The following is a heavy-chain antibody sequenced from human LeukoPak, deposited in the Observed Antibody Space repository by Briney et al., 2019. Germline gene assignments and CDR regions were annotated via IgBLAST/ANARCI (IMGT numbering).Heavy chain of an antibody. CDR2: IDPNSGGT. V-gene: IGHV1-2*02. Sequence: ASVKVSCKASGYSFGDYHVHWVRQAPGQGLEWMGWIDPNSGGTKCAQKFQGRVTMTRDTSVSIAYMELNRLISDDTAVYYCARAGLGGTGGFDSWGQGTLVTVSS. CDR3: ARAGLGGTGGFDS. J-gene: IGHJ4*02. D-gene: IGHD1-26*01. CDR1: GYSFGDYH.